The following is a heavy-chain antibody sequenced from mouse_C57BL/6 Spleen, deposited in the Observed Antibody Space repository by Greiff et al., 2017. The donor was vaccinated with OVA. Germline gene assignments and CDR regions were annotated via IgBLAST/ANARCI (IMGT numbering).Heavy chain of an antibody. CDR1: GYTFTSYW. D-gene: IGHD2-4*01. CDR3: ARSGDYDAYYAMDY. J-gene: IGHJ4*01. CDR2: IHPNSGST. Sequence: VKLQQPGAELVKPGASVKLSCKASGYTFTSYWMHWVKQRPGQGLEWIGMIHPNSGSTNYNEKFKSKATLTVDKSSSTAYMQLSSLTSEDSAVYYCARSGDYDAYYAMDYWGQGTSVTVSS. V-gene: IGHV1-64*01.